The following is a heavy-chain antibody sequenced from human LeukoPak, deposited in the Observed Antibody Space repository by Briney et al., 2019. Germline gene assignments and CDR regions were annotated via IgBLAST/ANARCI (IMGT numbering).Heavy chain of an antibody. D-gene: IGHD5-18*01. CDR2: IYYTGGT. J-gene: IGHJ4*02. Sequence: PSETLSLTCSVSGGSVSSVIYYWSWIRQPPGKGLEWVGYIYYTGGTNNPSLKSRVTISVDTSQNQFSLRLSSVTAADTAVYYCARGYSNGDLFDYWGQGTLVTVSS. CDR1: GGSVSSVIYY. V-gene: IGHV4-61*01. CDR3: ARGYSNGDLFDY.